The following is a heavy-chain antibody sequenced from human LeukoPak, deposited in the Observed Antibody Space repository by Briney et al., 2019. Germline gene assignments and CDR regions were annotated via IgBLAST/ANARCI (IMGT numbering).Heavy chain of an antibody. J-gene: IGHJ4*02. V-gene: IGHV1-18*01. CDR3: AREGGYCGSSSCPTSITCLDY. D-gene: IGHD2-2*01. CDR1: GHTFTSYG. CDR2: ISAYNVNT. Sequence: ASVKVSCKASGHTFTSYGVSWVRQAPGQGLDWMGWISAYNVNTNYGQKFQGRVTMTTDTSTSTAHMELRSLRSDDTAVYYCAREGGYCGSSSCPTSITCLDYWGQGTQVTVSS.